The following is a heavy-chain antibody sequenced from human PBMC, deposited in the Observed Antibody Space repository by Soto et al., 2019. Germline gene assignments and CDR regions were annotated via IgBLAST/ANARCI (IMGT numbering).Heavy chain of an antibody. V-gene: IGHV1-2*04. J-gene: IGHJ4*02. CDR2: INPNSGGT. CDR1: GYTFTGHY. CDR3: ARGISYYFDY. Sequence: ASVKVSCKASGYTFTGHYIHWVRQAPGQGLEWMGWINPNSGGTNYAQKFQGWVTMTRDTSISTAYMELSRLRSDDTAVYYCARGISYYFDYWGQGTLVTVSS.